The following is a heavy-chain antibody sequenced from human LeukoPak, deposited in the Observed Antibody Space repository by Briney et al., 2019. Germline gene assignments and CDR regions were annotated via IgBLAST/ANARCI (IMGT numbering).Heavy chain of an antibody. CDR3: ARPRGSSGTIHWFDP. Sequence: GESLKISCETSGYFFTIYWIAWVRQTPGTGLEWMGAIYPEDSDTIYSPSFQDQVAITADRSIRPAYLQLPSLEASDTAMYYCARPRGSSGTIHWFDPWGQGTLVTVSS. CDR2: IYPEDSDT. D-gene: IGHD3-10*01. J-gene: IGHJ5*02. CDR1: GYFFTIYW. V-gene: IGHV5-51*01.